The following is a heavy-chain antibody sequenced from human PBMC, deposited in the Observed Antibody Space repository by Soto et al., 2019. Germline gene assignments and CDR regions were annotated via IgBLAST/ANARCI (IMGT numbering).Heavy chain of an antibody. CDR3: ARDSPAIAARPSYYYYYMDV. D-gene: IGHD6-6*01. CDR1: GFTFSDYY. CDR2: ISSSGSTI. Sequence: QVQLVESGGGLVKPGGSLRLSCAASGFTFSDYYMSWIRQAPGTGLEWVSYISSSGSTIYYADSVKGRFTISRDNAKNSLYLQMTSLRAEDTAVYYCARDSPAIAARPSYYYYYMDVWGNGTTVTVSS. J-gene: IGHJ6*03. V-gene: IGHV3-11*01.